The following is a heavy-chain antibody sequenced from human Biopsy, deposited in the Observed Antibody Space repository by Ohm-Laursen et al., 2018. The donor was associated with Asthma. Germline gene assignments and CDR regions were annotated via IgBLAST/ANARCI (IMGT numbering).Heavy chain of an antibody. J-gene: IGHJ4*02. CDR3: ARKAGSCISRTCYSLDF. V-gene: IGHV1-69*13. CDR2: INSVFGTT. Sequence: ASVKVSCKSLGGTFNTYVIGWVRQAPGQGLEWMGGINSVFGTTTYPQKFQDRVTITADDSTSTVYMELSSLRSEDTAAYYCARKAGSCISRTCYSLDFWGQGTPVAVSS. CDR1: GGTFNTYV. D-gene: IGHD2-2*01.